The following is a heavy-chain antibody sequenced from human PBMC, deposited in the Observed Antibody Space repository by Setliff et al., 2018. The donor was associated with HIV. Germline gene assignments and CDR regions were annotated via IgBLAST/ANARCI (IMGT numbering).Heavy chain of an antibody. V-gene: IGHV3-74*01. CDR3: AKGVQSLRPYYFDS. CDR1: GFTLSGHW. D-gene: IGHD4-17*01. J-gene: IGHJ4*02. CDR2: INSDATST. Sequence: PGGSLRLSCTASGFTLSGHWMHWVRQVPGKGLEWVSRINSDATSTSYADFVKGRFTISRDNAKNTMYLQMDSLTAEDTAVYYCAKGVQSLRPYYFDSWGPGTLVTVSS.